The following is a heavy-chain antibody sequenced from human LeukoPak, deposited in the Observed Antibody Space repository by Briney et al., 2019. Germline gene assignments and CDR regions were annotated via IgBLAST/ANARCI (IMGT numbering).Heavy chain of an antibody. J-gene: IGHJ4*02. D-gene: IGHD3-10*01. Sequence: SETLSLTCTVSGGSISSSSYYWGWIRQPPGKGLEWIGSIYYSGSTYYNPSLKSRVTISVDTSKNQFSLKLSSVIAADTAVYYCARGVTIDYWGQGTLVTVSS. CDR3: ARGVTIDY. V-gene: IGHV4-39*07. CDR1: GGSISSSSYY. CDR2: IYYSGST.